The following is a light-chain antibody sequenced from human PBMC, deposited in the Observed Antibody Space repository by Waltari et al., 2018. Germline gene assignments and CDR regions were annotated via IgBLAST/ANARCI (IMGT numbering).Light chain of an antibody. J-gene: IGKJ3*01. V-gene: IGKV1-39*01. CDR1: QSISSY. Sequence: DIQMTQSPSSLSASVGDRVTITCRASQSISSYLNLYQQKPGKAPTLLIYAASSSQSGIPSRFSGSGAGTDFTLTISSLQPEDFATYYCQQSYSTPRFGPGTKVDIK. CDR3: QQSYSTPR. CDR2: AAS.